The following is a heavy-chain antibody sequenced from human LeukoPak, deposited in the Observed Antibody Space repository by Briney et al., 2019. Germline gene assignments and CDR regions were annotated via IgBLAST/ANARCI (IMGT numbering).Heavy chain of an antibody. CDR1: GDSITNSW. J-gene: IGHJ4*02. CDR2: IYATGTT. Sequence: PSGTLSLTCTVSGDSITNSWWSWVRQSPAKVLEWIGYIYATGTTNYNPSLMSRVTFSVDKSKNQFSLRLSSVTAADTAVYYCARQRRQSFSSPLYHFDYWGQGTLVTVSS. D-gene: IGHD2/OR15-2a*01. V-gene: IGHV4-4*09. CDR3: ARQRRQSFSSPLYHFDY.